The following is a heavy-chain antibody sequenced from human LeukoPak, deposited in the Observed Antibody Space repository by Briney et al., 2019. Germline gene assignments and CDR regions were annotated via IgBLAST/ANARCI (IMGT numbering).Heavy chain of an antibody. CDR1: GGSISSSNW. V-gene: IGHV4-4*02. J-gene: IGHJ5*02. Sequence: SGTLSLTCAVSGGSISSSNWWSWVRQPPGKGLEWIGYIYYSGSTYYNPSLKSRVTISVDTSKNQFSLKLSSVTAADTAVYYCARGGYFDWSELGIDPWGQGTLVTVSS. CDR2: IYYSGST. D-gene: IGHD3-9*01. CDR3: ARGGYFDWSELGIDP.